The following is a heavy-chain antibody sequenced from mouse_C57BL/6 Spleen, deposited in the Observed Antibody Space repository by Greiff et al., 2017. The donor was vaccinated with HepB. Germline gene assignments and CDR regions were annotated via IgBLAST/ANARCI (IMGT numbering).Heavy chain of an antibody. V-gene: IGHV1-9*01. Sequence: QVQLQQSGAELMKPGASVKLSCKATGYTFTGYWLEGVKQRPGHGLEWIGEILPGSGSTNYNEKFKGKATFTADTSSNTAYMQLSSLTTEDSAIYYCASLITTVVATENAMDYWGQGTSVTVSS. CDR1: GYTFTGYW. J-gene: IGHJ4*01. D-gene: IGHD1-1*01. CDR2: ILPGSGST. CDR3: ASLITTVVATENAMDY.